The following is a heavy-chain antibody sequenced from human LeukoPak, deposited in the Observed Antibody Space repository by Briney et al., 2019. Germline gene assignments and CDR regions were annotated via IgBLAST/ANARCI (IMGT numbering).Heavy chain of an antibody. CDR1: GGSISSDDYY. CDR3: ARGGWYYFY. V-gene: IGHV4-61*08. D-gene: IGHD6-19*01. Sequence: SETLSLTCSVSGGSISSDDYYWSWIRQPPGKGLEWIGYIYYSGSTNYNPSLKSRVTISVDTSKNQFSLKLSSVTAADTAVYYCARGGWYYFYWGQGTLVTVSS. J-gene: IGHJ4*02. CDR2: IYYSGST.